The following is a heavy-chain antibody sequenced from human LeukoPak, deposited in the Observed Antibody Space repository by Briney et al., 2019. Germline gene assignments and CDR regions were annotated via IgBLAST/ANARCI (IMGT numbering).Heavy chain of an antibody. V-gene: IGHV3-73*01. CDR3: TRGYYDILTGQGGFDY. CDR1: GFLFGDYA. J-gene: IGHJ4*02. CDR2: IRSKANSYAT. Sequence: GGSLRLSCTASGFLFGDYAMNWVRQAPGKGLEWVGFIRSKANSYATAYAASVKGRFTISRDDSKNTAYLQMNSLETEDTAVYYCTRGYYDILTGQGGFDYWGQGTLVTVSS. D-gene: IGHD3-9*01.